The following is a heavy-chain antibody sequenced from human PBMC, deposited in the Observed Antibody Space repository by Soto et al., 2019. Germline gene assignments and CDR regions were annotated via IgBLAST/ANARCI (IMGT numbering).Heavy chain of an antibody. D-gene: IGHD1-1*01. V-gene: IGHV4-59*11. CDR3: ARSPQYTHGWNGAFDY. J-gene: IGHJ4*02. CDR1: GGTSGTHF. Sequence: PSETLSLTCTVSGGTSGTHFWNWIRQPPGKGLEWIGYFFYRGTTNYNPSLKSRVTISEDTSKNQFSLRLTPVTPADTAVYYCARSPQYTHGWNGAFDYWGLGTLVTVSS. CDR2: FFYRGTT.